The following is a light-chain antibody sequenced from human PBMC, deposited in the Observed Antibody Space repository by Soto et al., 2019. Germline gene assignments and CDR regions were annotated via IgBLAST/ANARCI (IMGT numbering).Light chain of an antibody. J-gene: IGKJ1*01. Sequence: EIVLTQSPGTLSVSPGERATLSCRASQSLNSNSLAWYQQKPGQAPRLLIYGASSRPTGIPARFSGSGSGTEFTLTISSLRSEDFAIYYCQQYDNWPPWTFGQGTKVDI. CDR1: QSLNSNS. CDR2: GAS. V-gene: IGKV3D-15*01. CDR3: QQYDNWPPWT.